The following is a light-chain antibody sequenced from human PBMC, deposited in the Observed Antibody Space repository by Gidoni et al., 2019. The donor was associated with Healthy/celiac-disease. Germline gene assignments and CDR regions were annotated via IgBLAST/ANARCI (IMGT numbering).Light chain of an antibody. V-gene: IGKV3-11*01. CDR1: QSVSSY. CDR2: DAS. CDR3: QQRSNWLT. Sequence: EIVLTQSPATLSLSPGERATLSCRASQSVSSYLAWYQQKPCQAPRLLIYDASNRATGIPARFSGSVSGTDFTLTISSLEPEDFAVYYCQQRSNWLTFGGGTKVEIK. J-gene: IGKJ4*01.